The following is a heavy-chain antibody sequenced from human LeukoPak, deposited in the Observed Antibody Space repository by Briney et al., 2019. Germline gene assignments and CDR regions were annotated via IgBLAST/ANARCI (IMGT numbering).Heavy chain of an antibody. CDR3: ARQSAPRFVSFVWFDP. V-gene: IGHV4-39*01. Sequence: SDTLSLTCTVSGGSISSGSYYWGWIRQPPGKGLEWIGTIYYSGSTYCNPSLKSRVTISVDTSKNHFSLNLSSVTAADTAVYYCARQSAPRFVSFVWFDPWGQGTPVTVSS. CDR2: IYYSGST. CDR1: GGSISSGSYY. D-gene: IGHD3-3*01. J-gene: IGHJ5*02.